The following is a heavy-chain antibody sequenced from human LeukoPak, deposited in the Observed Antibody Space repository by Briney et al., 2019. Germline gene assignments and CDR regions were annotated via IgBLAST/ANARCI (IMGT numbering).Heavy chain of an antibody. D-gene: IGHD3-22*01. CDR2: IIPIFGTA. V-gene: IGHV1-69*01. CDR3: ARESEAKWFFDY. CDR1: GGTFSSYA. J-gene: IGHJ4*02. Sequence: GASVKVSCKASGGTFSSYAISWVRQAPGQGLEWMGGIIPIFGTANYAQKFQGRVTITADESTSTAYMELSSLRSEDTAVYYFARESEAKWFFDYWGQGTLVTVSS.